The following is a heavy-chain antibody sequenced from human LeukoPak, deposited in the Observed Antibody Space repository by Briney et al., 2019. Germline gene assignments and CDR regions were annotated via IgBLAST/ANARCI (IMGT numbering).Heavy chain of an antibody. J-gene: IGHJ4*02. D-gene: IGHD6-13*01. CDR2: TYYSSKWYN. Sequence: SQTLSLTCVISGDSVSSNRVAWNWIRQSPSRGLEWLGRTYYSSKWYNDYAESVKSRITINADTSKNQLSLQLNSVIPEDTAVYYCATSPTGYSCSRNDSWGQGTLVTVSS. CDR3: ATSPTGYSCSRNDS. V-gene: IGHV6-1*01. CDR1: GDSVSSNRVA.